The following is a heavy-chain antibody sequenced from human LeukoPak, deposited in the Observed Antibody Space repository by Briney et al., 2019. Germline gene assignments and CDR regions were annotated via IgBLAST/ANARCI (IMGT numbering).Heavy chain of an antibody. V-gene: IGHV5-51*01. D-gene: IGHD3-9*01. J-gene: IGHJ4*02. CDR3: ARVPDILTGYYPFDY. Sequence: GESLKISCNGSGYSFTSYWIGWVRQMPGKGLEWMGIIYPGDSDTRYSPSFQGQVTISADKSISTAYLQWSSLKASDTAMYYCARVPDILTGYYPFDYWGQGTLVTVSS. CDR1: GYSFTSYW. CDR2: IYPGDSDT.